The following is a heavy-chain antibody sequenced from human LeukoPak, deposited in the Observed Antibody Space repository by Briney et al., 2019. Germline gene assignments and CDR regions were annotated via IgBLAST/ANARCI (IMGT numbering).Heavy chain of an antibody. Sequence: GGSLRLSCAASGFTFSAYHINWVRQAPGKGLEWISYISTTGTTIHYADSVKGRFAISRDNAKSSLYLQMNSLRDEDTAVYYCVRNLAVAGTCFDSWGQGTLATVSS. CDR3: VRNLAVAGTCFDS. J-gene: IGHJ4*02. CDR1: GFTFSAYH. CDR2: ISTTGTTI. D-gene: IGHD6-19*01. V-gene: IGHV3-48*02.